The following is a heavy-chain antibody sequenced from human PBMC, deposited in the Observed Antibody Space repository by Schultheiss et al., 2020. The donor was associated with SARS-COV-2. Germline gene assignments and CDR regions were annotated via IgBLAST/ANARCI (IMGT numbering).Heavy chain of an antibody. J-gene: IGHJ6*02. D-gene: IGHD6-13*01. CDR3: ASAQYSSSWYAFHYYYYGMDV. V-gene: IGHV4-34*01. Sequence: GSLRLSCAASGFTFSSYGMHWVRQAPGKGLEWIGEIYHSGSTYYNPSLKSRVTISVDTSKNQFSLKLSSVTAADTAVYYCASAQYSSSWYAFHYYYYGMDVWGQGTTVTVSS. CDR2: IYHSGST. CDR1: GFTFSSYG.